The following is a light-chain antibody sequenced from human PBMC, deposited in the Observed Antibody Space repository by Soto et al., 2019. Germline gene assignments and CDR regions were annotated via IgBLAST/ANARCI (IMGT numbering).Light chain of an antibody. Sequence: QSALTQPASVSGSPGQSITISCTGTSSDVGGYNYVSWYQQRPGKAPKLMIYDVSNRPSGVSNRFSGSKSGNTASLTISGLQAEDEAYYYCSSYTSSSTLVFGGGTKLTVL. J-gene: IGLJ2*01. CDR3: SSYTSSSTLV. CDR2: DVS. CDR1: SSDVGGYNY. V-gene: IGLV2-14*01.